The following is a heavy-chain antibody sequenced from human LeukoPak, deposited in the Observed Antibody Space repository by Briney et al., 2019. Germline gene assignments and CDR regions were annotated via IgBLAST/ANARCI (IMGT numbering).Heavy chain of an antibody. CDR1: GFTFSSYS. CDR2: ISSSSSYI. CDR3: ARGQGYFDWSQDAFDI. J-gene: IGHJ3*02. D-gene: IGHD3-9*01. Sequence: PGGSLRLSCAASGFTFSSYSMNWVRQAPGKGLEWVSSISSSSSYIYYADSVKGRFTISRDNAKNSLYLQMNSLRAEDTAVYYCARGQGYFDWSQDAFDIWGQGTMVTVSS. V-gene: IGHV3-21*01.